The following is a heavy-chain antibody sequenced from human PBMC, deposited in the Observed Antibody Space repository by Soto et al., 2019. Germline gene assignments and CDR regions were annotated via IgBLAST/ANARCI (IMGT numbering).Heavy chain of an antibody. Sequence: QVRLVQSGAEVKKPGASVKVSCKASGYTFTSYGISWVRQAPGQGLEWMGWISAYNGNTNYAQKLQGRVTMTTDTSTSTAYMELRSLRSDDTAVYYCARSERGFGELSVDFDYWGQGTLVTVSS. CDR3: ARSERGFGELSVDFDY. D-gene: IGHD3-10*01. V-gene: IGHV1-18*04. CDR1: GYTFTSYG. CDR2: ISAYNGNT. J-gene: IGHJ4*02.